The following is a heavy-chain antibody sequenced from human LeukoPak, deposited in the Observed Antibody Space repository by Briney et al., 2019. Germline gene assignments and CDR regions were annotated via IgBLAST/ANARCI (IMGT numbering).Heavy chain of an antibody. CDR2: ISAYNGNT. CDR1: GYTFISYG. J-gene: IGHJ6*02. D-gene: IGHD5-24*01. CDR3: ARRKPVEMATIYYYYGMDV. Sequence: ASVKVSCKASGYTFISYGISWVRQAPGQGLEWMGWISAYNGNTNYAQKLQGRVTMTTDTSTSTAYMELRSLRSDDTAVYYCARRKPVEMATIYYYYGMDVWGQGTTVTVSS. V-gene: IGHV1-18*01.